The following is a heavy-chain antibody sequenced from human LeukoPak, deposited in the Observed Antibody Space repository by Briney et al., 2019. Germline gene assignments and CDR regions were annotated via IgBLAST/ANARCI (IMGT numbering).Heavy chain of an antibody. CDR3: AREATVGDYAAEVLGY. D-gene: IGHD4-17*01. CDR2: IWYDGSNK. J-gene: IGHJ4*02. Sequence: GGSLRLSCAASGFTFSSYGMHWVRQAPGKGLEWVAVIWYDGSNKYYADSVKGRFTISRDNSKNTLYLQMNSLRAEDTAVYYCAREATVGDYAAEVLGYWGQGTLVTVSS. CDR1: GFTFSSYG. V-gene: IGHV3-33*01.